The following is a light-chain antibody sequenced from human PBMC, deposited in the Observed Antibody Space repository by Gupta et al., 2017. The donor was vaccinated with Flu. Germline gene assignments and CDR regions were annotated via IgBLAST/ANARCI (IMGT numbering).Light chain of an antibody. V-gene: IGKV3-20*01. Sequence: GTLALSPGERATLSCRASQSVRSNYFAWYQQKPGQAPRLLIYGASNRATGIPDRFSGSGSGTDFTLTIRRLEPEDSAVYYCQHVGSSPYTFGQGTKLEIK. CDR2: GAS. CDR3: QHVGSSPYT. CDR1: QSVRSNY. J-gene: IGKJ2*01.